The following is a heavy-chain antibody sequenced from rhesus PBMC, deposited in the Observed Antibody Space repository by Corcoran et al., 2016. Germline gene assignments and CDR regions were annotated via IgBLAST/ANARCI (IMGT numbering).Heavy chain of an antibody. Sequence: QLQLQESGPGLVKPSETLSVTCAVSGGSISSSYWSWIRQAPGKGLEWIGYIYGSGSSTNYNPSLKQRVTLSVDTSNNQLSLKLSSVTTADTTVYYCARDRTDYYYDSGYYGYDAFDFWGQGLRVTVSS. CDR1: GGSISSSY. CDR2: IYGSGSST. V-gene: IGHV4-169*02. CDR3: ARDRTDYYYDSGYYGYDAFDF. D-gene: IGHD3-28*01. J-gene: IGHJ3*01.